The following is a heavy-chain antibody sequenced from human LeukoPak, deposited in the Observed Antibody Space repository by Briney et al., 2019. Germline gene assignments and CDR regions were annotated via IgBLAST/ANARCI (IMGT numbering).Heavy chain of an antibody. CDR3: AGTGYCSSTSCYSWFDP. V-gene: IGHV5-10-1*01. CDR2: IDPSDSYT. J-gene: IGHJ5*02. D-gene: IGHD2-2*01. Sequence: GESLKISCKGSGYSFITYWINWVRQMPGKGLEWMGRIDPSDSYTNYSPSFQGHVTISADKSVSTAYLQWSSLKASDTAMYYCAGTGYCSSTSCYSWFDPWGQGTLVTVSS. CDR1: GYSFITYW.